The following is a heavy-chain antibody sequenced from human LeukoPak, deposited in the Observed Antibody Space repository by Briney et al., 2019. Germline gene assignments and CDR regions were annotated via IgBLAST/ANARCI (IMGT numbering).Heavy chain of an antibody. CDR1: GYTLTELS. J-gene: IGHJ6*02. D-gene: IGHD6-19*01. Sequence: ASVKVSCKVSGYTLTELSMHWVRQAPGKGLEWMGGFDPEDGETIYAQKFQGRVTMTEDTSTDTAYMELSSLRSEDTAVYYCATDTGIAVAGDPYYYGMDVWGQGTTVTVSS. CDR2: FDPEDGET. CDR3: ATDTGIAVAGDPYYYGMDV. V-gene: IGHV1-24*01.